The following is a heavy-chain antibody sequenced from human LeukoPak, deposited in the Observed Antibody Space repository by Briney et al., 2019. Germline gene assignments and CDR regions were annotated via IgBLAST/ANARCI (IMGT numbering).Heavy chain of an antibody. Sequence: GRSLRLSCAASGFTFSSYGMHWVRQAPGKGLEWVAVISYDGSNKYYADSVKGRFTISRDNPKNTLYLQMNSPRAEDTAVYYCAKDKDTAMPLSWYFDYWGQGTLVTVSS. J-gene: IGHJ4*02. CDR1: GFTFSSYG. D-gene: IGHD5-18*01. CDR3: AKDKDTAMPLSWYFDY. CDR2: ISYDGSNK. V-gene: IGHV3-30*18.